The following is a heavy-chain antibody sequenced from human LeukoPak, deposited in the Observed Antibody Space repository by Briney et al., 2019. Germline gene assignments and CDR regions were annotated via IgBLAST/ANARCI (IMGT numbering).Heavy chain of an antibody. V-gene: IGHV4-34*01. D-gene: IGHD6-13*01. CDR2: INQNGRT. CDR1: GDSFSRFY. J-gene: IGHJ4*02. Sequence: SETLSLTCAVYGDSFSRFYWSWIRQSPGKGLEWIGEINQNGRTNYNPSLKSRVNIFADTSKSQFSLKLGSVPAADRAVYYCARGCVPAAAPMWYWGQGTLVAVSS. CDR3: ARGCVPAAAPMWY.